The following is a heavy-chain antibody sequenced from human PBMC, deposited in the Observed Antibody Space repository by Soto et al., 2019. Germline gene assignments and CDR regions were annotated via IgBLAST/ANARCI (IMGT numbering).Heavy chain of an antibody. D-gene: IGHD3-16*01. CDR1: GFTFSNYA. V-gene: IGHV3-23*01. CDR2: ISGSGGRS. J-gene: IGHJ4*02. Sequence: EVQLLDSGGGLVQPGGSLRLSCAASGFTFSNYAMTWVRQGPRKGLEWVSGISGSGGRSYYADSVKGRFTISRDNSKSTLYLQMNSLRAEDTAVYYRAKAYFVWSSEQPYYFDYWGQGTLVTVSS. CDR3: AKAYFVWSSEQPYYFDY.